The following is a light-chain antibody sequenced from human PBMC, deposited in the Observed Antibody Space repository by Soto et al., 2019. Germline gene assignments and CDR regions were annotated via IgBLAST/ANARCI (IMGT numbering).Light chain of an antibody. CDR2: DGS. V-gene: IGKV1-33*01. CDR3: QQYDDLPYT. Sequence: DIQLTQSPSSLSASVGDRVTITCQASQDIKNFLNWYQQKPGKAPKLLIYDGSSLETGVPSRFSGSGSWTDFTFAISSLQPEDIATYYCQQYDDLPYTFGQGTKLE. CDR1: QDIKNF. J-gene: IGKJ2*01.